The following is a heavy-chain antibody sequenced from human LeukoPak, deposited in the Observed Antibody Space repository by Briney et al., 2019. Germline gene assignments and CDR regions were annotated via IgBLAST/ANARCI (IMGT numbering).Heavy chain of an antibody. CDR1: GASITSYY. CDR3: SGHPGPWQFAD. V-gene: IGHV4-4*09. Sequence: PSETLSLTCTVSGASITSYYWSWIRQPPGKGLEWIGYIYTSGSTNYNPSLKSRVTISVETSKSQLPLKLSSVTAAATAVYFCSGHPGPWQFADRGQGTLVTVSS. J-gene: IGHJ4*02. D-gene: IGHD3-10*01. CDR2: IYTSGST.